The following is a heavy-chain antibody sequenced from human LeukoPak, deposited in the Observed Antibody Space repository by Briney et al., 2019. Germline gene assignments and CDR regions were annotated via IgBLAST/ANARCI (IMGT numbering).Heavy chain of an antibody. CDR2: ISSSSSYI. D-gene: IGHD6-19*01. J-gene: IGHJ3*02. CDR3: AREISVAGLPI. CDR1: GFTFDDYA. V-gene: IGHV3-21*01. Sequence: GRSLRLSCAASGFTFDDYAMHWVRQAPGKGLEWVSSISSSSSYIYYADSVKGRFTISRDNAKNSLYLQMNSLRAEDTAVYYCAREISVAGLPIWGQGTMVTVSS.